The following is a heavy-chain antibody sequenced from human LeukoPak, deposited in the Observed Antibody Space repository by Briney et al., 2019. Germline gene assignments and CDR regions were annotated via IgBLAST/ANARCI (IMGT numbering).Heavy chain of an antibody. D-gene: IGHD4-17*01. V-gene: IGHV3-7*03. CDR1: GFTFSSYW. Sequence: PGGSLRLSCAASGFTFSSYWMSWVRQAPGKGLEWVANIKQDGSEKYYVDSVKGRFTISRDNSKSTVFLQMNSLRPEDSTLYYCAKQFLTAVNTWPNIGFGSWGQGTPVIVSA. J-gene: IGHJ4*02. CDR2: IKQDGSEK. CDR3: AKQFLTAVNTWPNIGFGS.